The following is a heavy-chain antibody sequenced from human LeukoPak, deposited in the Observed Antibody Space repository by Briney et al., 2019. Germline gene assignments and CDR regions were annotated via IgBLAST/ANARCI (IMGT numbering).Heavy chain of an antibody. D-gene: IGHD2-21*02. CDR3: ARNMTALSRLDVFDI. CDR1: GGSMSSSSHY. Sequence: RTSETLSLTCTVSGGSMSSSSHYWGWIRQSQVKGLEWIGSIYYSGSTYYNPSLKSRVLISVDTSKNQFSLELRSVTAADTAIYYCARNMTALSRLDVFDIWGPGTMVTVSS. V-gene: IGHV4-39*01. J-gene: IGHJ3*02. CDR2: IYYSGST.